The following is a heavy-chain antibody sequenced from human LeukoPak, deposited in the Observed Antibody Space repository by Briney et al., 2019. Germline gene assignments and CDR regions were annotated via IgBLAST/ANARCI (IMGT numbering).Heavy chain of an antibody. CDR1: GFTFSSYT. V-gene: IGHV3-30-3*01. Sequence: GGSLRLSCAASGFTFSSYTVHWVRQAPGKGPEWVAVISYDGTNKYYADSVKGRFTISRDNAKNSLYLQMTSLRAEDTAVYYCARGEGSSAWLTDYWGQGTLVTVSS. CDR3: ARGEGSSAWLTDY. CDR2: ISYDGTNK. J-gene: IGHJ4*02. D-gene: IGHD6-19*01.